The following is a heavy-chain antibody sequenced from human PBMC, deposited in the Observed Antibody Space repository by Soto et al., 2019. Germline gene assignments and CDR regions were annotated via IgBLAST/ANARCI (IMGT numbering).Heavy chain of an antibody. CDR1: GGTFREYA. J-gene: IGHJ6*02. CDR3: GRGYCTSTTCEDYYVMDV. CDR2: IIPIFGTI. D-gene: IGHD2-2*01. Sequence: QVQLVQSGAEVKKPGSAVKVSCKTSGGTFREYAISWVRQAPGQGLEWLGGIIPIFGTINYAQNFQGRVTFSADKSTSTDYMELRSLRSGDTAVYYCGRGYCTSTTCEDYYVMDVWGQGTTVTVSS. V-gene: IGHV1-69*06.